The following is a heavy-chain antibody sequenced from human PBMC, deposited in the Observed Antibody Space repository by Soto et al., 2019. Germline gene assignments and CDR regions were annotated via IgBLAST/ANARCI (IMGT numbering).Heavy chain of an antibody. CDR3: ARATVTTSIDY. J-gene: IGHJ4*02. D-gene: IGHD4-17*01. CDR2: IWYDGSNK. Sequence: LRLSCAASGFTFSSYGMHWVRQAPGKGLEWVAVIWYDGSNKYYADSVKGRFTISRDNSKNTLYLQMNSLRAEDTAVYYCARATVTTSIDYWGQGTLVTVYS. V-gene: IGHV3-33*01. CDR1: GFTFSSYG.